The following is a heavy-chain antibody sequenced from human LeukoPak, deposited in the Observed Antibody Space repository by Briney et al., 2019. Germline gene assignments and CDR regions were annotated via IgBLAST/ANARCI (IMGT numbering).Heavy chain of an antibody. CDR2: IDQSGGRN. D-gene: IGHD3-16*01. CDR3: ARDVEGGTFDI. V-gene: IGHV3-7*05. Sequence: GGSLRLSCAASGFTFSSYSMNWVRQAPGKGLEWVANIDQSGGRNNYVDSVKGRFTISRDNAKNSLFLEMSSLRADDTAVYFCARDVEGGTFDIWGQGTTVTVSS. CDR1: GFTFSSYS. J-gene: IGHJ3*02.